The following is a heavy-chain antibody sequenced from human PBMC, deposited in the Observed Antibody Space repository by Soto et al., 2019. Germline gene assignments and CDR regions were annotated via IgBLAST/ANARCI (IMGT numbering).Heavy chain of an antibody. CDR3: HCYYGSGSYT. D-gene: IGHD3-10*01. J-gene: IGHJ4*02. Sequence: QVQLVESGGGVVQPGRSLRLSCAASGFTFSSYGMHWVRQAPGKGLEWVAVISYDGSNKYYADSVKGRFTISRDNSKNTLYLQMNSLRAEDTAVYYCHCYYGSGSYTWGQGTLVTVSS. CDR2: ISYDGSNK. V-gene: IGHV3-30*03. CDR1: GFTFSSYG.